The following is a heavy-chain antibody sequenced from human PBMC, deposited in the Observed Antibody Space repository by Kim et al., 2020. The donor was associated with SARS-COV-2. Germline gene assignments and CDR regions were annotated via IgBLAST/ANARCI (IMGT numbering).Heavy chain of an antibody. D-gene: IGHD3-22*01. CDR3: ARGQGLITMIVVVVGAFDC. Sequence: SETLSLTCTVSGGSISSGGYYWSWIRQHPGKGLEWIGYIYYSGSTYYNPSLKSRVTISVDTSKNQFSLKLRSVTAADTAVYYCARGQGLITMIVVVVGAFDCWGQGTLVTVSS. J-gene: IGHJ4*02. CDR1: GGSISSGGYY. CDR2: IYYSGST. V-gene: IGHV4-31*03.